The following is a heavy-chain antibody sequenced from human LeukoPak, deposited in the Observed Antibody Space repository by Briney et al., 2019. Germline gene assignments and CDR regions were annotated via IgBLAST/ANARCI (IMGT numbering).Heavy chain of an antibody. D-gene: IGHD1-26*01. CDR1: GYTFTIYG. J-gene: IGHJ4*02. Sequence: ASVKVSCKASGYTFTIYGISWVRQAPGQRLEWMGWISAGNGNTKYSQNFQGRVTFISNTSATTAFMELSSLRSEDAAVYYCARDSGSGNNDYWGQGTLVTVSS. V-gene: IGHV1-3*01. CDR3: ARDSGSGNNDY. CDR2: ISAGNGNT.